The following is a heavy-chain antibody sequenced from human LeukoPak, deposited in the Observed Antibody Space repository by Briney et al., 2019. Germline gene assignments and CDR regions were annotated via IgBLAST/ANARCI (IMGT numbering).Heavy chain of an antibody. V-gene: IGHV4-59*01. CDR2: IYYSGST. CDR1: GGSIGSYY. J-gene: IGHJ4*02. Sequence: SEALSLTCTVSGGSIGSYYWSWIRQPPGKGLEWIGYIYYSGSTNYNPSLKSRVTISVDTSKNQFSLKLSSVTAADTAVYYCARSLSGTSSDYWGQGTLVTVSS. D-gene: IGHD2-2*01. CDR3: ARSLSGTSSDY.